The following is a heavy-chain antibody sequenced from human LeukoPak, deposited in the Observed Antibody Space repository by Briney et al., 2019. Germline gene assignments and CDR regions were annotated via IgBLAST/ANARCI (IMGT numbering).Heavy chain of an antibody. J-gene: IGHJ4*02. V-gene: IGHV1-24*01. D-gene: IGHD4-11*01. Sequence: ASVKVSGNVSGYTLTELSMHWVRQAPGKGLEWMGSFDPEDGETIYAEKFQGRVTVTEDTSTDTSYMELSSLRSEDTAVYYCATDGGRSNAVTNYWRQGTLVTVSS. CDR1: GYTLTELS. CDR3: ATDGGRSNAVTNY. CDR2: FDPEDGET.